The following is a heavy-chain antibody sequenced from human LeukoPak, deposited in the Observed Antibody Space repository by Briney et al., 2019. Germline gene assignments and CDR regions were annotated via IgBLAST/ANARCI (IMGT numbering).Heavy chain of an antibody. J-gene: IGHJ4*02. Sequence: GASVKVSRKASGYTFTGYYMHWVRQAPGQGLEWMGRINPNSGGTNYAQKFQGRVTMSRDTSISTAYMELSRLRSDDTAVYYCARGGYSSGWYDYWGQGTLVTVSS. V-gene: IGHV1-2*06. D-gene: IGHD6-19*01. CDR1: GYTFTGYY. CDR2: INPNSGGT. CDR3: ARGGYSSGWYDY.